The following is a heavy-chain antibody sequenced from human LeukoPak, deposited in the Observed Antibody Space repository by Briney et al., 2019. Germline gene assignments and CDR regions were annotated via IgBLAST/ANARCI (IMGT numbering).Heavy chain of an antibody. Sequence: SVKVSCKASGGTFSSYAISWVRQAPGQGLEWMGGIIPIFGTANYAQKFQGRVTITTDESTSTAYMELSSLRSEDTAVYYCARAGGSYDPFDYWGQGTLVTVSS. D-gene: IGHD1-26*01. CDR1: GGTFSSYA. CDR3: ARAGGSYDPFDY. CDR2: IIPIFGTA. V-gene: IGHV1-69*05. J-gene: IGHJ4*02.